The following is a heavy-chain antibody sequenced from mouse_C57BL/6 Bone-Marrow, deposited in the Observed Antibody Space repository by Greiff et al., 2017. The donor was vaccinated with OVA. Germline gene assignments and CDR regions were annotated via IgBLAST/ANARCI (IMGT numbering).Heavy chain of an antibody. CDR3: ARPRYFDV. J-gene: IGHJ1*03. Sequence: EVQGVESGGGLVKPGGSLKLSCAASGFTFSSYAMSWVRQTPEKRLEWVATISDGGSYTYYPDNVKGRFTISRDNAKNNLYLQMSHLKSEDTAMYYCARPRYFDVWGTGTTVTVSS. CDR2: ISDGGSYT. CDR1: GFTFSSYA. V-gene: IGHV5-4*01.